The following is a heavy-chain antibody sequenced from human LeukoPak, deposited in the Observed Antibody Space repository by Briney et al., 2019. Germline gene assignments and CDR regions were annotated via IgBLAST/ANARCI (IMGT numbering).Heavy chain of an antibody. Sequence: GGSLRLSCAASGFTFSSYAMSWVRQAPGKGLEWVSAISGSGGSTYYADSVKGRFTISRDNSKNTLYLQMDSLRAEDTAVYYCAKVGIRISLIVVVFTTADDWYFDLWGRGTLVTVSS. V-gene: IGHV3-23*01. CDR2: ISGSGGST. J-gene: IGHJ2*01. CDR1: GFTFSSYA. D-gene: IGHD3-22*01. CDR3: AKVGIRISLIVVVFTTADDWYFDL.